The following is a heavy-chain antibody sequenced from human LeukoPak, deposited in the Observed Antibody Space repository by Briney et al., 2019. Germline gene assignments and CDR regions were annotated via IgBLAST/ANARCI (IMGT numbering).Heavy chain of an antibody. V-gene: IGHV3-66*01. CDR3: ARTRTYSYDSSGHYYPTHFDY. J-gene: IGHJ4*02. D-gene: IGHD3-22*01. CDR2: IYSGGTT. CDR1: GFIVSSNY. Sequence: GGSLRLSCAASGFIVSSNYMSWVRQAPGKGLEWVSVIYSGGTTYYADSVKGRFTISRDNRKNTLYLQMNSLRAEDTAVYYCARTRTYSYDSSGHYYPTHFDYWGQGTLVTVSS.